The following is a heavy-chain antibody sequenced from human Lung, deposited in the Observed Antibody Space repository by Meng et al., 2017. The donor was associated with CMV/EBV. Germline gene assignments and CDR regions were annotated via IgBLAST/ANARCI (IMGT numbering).Heavy chain of an antibody. CDR1: GDSITNHNW. V-gene: IGHV4-4*02. CDR3: LRRSGGSV. Sequence: QVQFREAGPALVKPSETLSLTCAVSGDSITNHNWWAWVRQPPGKGLEWIGEIPHRGSSAYNPSLKSRVSMSIDKSKNQFSLKLTSVTAADTAVYHCLRRSGGSVWGQGTLVTVSS. CDR2: IPHRGSS. J-gene: IGHJ1*01. D-gene: IGHD3-10*01.